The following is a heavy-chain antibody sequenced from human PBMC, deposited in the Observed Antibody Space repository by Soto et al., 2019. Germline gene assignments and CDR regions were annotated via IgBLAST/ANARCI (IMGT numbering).Heavy chain of an antibody. V-gene: IGHV3-23*01. CDR2: ISGSGGST. D-gene: IGHD6-19*01. Sequence: EVQLLESGGGLVQPGGSLRLSCAASGFTFSSYAMSWVRQAPGKGLEWVSAISGSGGSTYYADSVKGRFTISRDNSKNTLYLQMNSLRAEDTAVYHCAIALRAVAGSDCFDHWGQGTLVTVSS. CDR3: AIALRAVAGSDCFDH. CDR1: GFTFSSYA. J-gene: IGHJ4*02.